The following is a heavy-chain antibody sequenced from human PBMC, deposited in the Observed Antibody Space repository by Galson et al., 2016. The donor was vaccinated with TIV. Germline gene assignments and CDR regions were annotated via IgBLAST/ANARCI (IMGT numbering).Heavy chain of an antibody. CDR3: TRVFPPTVARKQGHYGMDV. D-gene: IGHD4-23*01. CDR1: GFTFGDYA. J-gene: IGHJ6*02. CDR2: IRSKTYGGTT. Sequence: SLRLSCAVSGFTFGDYAMSWVRQAPGKGLEWVSFIRSKTYGGTTEYAASVKGRFTISRDDSKSIAYLQMNSLKTADTAVYYWTRVFPPTVARKQGHYGMDVRGQGTTVTVSS. V-gene: IGHV3-49*04.